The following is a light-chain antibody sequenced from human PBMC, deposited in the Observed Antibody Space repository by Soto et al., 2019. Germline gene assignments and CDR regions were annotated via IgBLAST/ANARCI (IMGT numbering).Light chain of an antibody. V-gene: IGLV2-8*01. CDR3: SSYAGSDNYV. CDR2: EVS. J-gene: IGLJ1*01. CDR1: SSVVGGYNY. Sequence: QSVLTQPPSASGSPGQSVTISCTGTSSVVGGYNYVSWYQHHPGKAPTLMIYEVSKRPSGVPDRFSGSKSGNTASLTVSGLQAEDEADYYCSSYAGSDNYVFGTGTKVTVL.